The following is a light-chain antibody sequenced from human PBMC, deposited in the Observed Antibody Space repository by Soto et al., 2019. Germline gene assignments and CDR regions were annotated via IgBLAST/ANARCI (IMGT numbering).Light chain of an antibody. V-gene: IGKV1-5*01. CDR3: EQYYSYSET. CDR1: QSISSW. CDR2: DAS. Sequence: DIQMTQSPSTLSASVGDRVTITCRASQSISSWLAWYQQKPGKAPKLLIYDASSLESRVPSRFSNSGSGTQFAVALGSLDTDSFETYNYEQYYSYSETFG. J-gene: IGKJ1*01.